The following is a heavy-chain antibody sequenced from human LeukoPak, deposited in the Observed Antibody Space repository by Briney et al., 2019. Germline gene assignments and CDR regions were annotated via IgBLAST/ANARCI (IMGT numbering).Heavy chain of an antibody. CDR2: ICYGGST. CDR1: GGSISNYC. Sequence: KPSETLSLTCTASGGSISNYCRSWIRQPPGKGLEWIGYICYGGSTNYNPSLRSRVTISVDTSKNQFSLKMSCLTAADTAVYYSARGYPYVPPVGYWGRGHLVPVSS. D-gene: IGHD3-10*02. V-gene: IGHV4-59*01. CDR3: ARGYPYVPPVGY. J-gene: IGHJ4*02.